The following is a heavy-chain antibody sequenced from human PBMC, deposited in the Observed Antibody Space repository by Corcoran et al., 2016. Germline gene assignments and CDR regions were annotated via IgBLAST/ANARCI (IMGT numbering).Heavy chain of an antibody. CDR2: IYYSGST. V-gene: IGHV4-39*01. CDR1: GGSISSSSYY. J-gene: IGHJ4*02. CDR3: AIVDTAMVANTHPYYFDY. D-gene: IGHD5-18*01. Sequence: QLQLQESGPGLVKPSETLSLTCTVSGGSISSSSYYWGWIRQPPGKGLEWIGSIYYSGSTYYNPSLKSRVTISVDTSKNQFSLKLSSVTAADTAAYYCAIVDTAMVANTHPYYFDYWGQGTLVTVSS.